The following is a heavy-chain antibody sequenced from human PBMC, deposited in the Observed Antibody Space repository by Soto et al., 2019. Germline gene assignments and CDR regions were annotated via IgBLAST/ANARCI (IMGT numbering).Heavy chain of an antibody. CDR2: IDPSDSYT. CDR3: ARESFFGSSSWDFDY. Sequence: VESLKISCKGSGYIFTSYWISWGLQMPGKGLEWMGRIDPSDSYTNYSPSFQGHVTISADKSISTAYLQWSSLKASDTAMYYCARESFFGSSSWDFDYWGQGTLVTVSS. J-gene: IGHJ4*02. V-gene: IGHV5-10-1*01. D-gene: IGHD6-13*01. CDR1: GYIFTSYW.